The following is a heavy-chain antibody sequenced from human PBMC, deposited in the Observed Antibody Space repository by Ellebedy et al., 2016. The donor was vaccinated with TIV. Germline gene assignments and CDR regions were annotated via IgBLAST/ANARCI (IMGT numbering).Heavy chain of an antibody. J-gene: IGHJ3*02. CDR1: GFTVSTTY. V-gene: IGHV3-53*01. Sequence: PGGSLRLSCAASGFTVSTTYMTWVRQAPGKGLEWVSIIYSGGITDYADSVKGRLTISRDNSKNTLYLQMNSLRAEDTAVYYCAGGSGFYRGSVFDIWGQGTMVTVS. CDR3: AGGSGFYRGSVFDI. D-gene: IGHD3-22*01. CDR2: IYSGGIT.